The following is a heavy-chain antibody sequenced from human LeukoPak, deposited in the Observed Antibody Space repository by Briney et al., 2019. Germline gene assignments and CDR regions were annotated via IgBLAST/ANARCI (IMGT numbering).Heavy chain of an antibody. D-gene: IGHD4-23*01. CDR3: AREIYGGCLNS. CDR2: ISSSSTAK. Sequence: PGGSLRLSCAASGFTFSTYSMNWVRQAAGKGLEWVSYISSSSTAKYYAGSVKGRFTISRDNARNSLCLQMNSLTDEDTAVYYCAREIYGGCLNSWGQGTLVTVSS. V-gene: IGHV3-48*02. J-gene: IGHJ4*02. CDR1: GFTFSTYS.